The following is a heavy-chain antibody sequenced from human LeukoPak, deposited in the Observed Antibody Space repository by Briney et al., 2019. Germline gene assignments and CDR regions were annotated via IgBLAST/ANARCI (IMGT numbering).Heavy chain of an antibody. V-gene: IGHV4-59*01. J-gene: IGHJ6*03. D-gene: IGHD3-10*01. CDR3: ARFNAYGSGSPKKYYYYYYYMDV. CDR1: GGSISSYY. CDR2: IYYSGST. Sequence: SETLSLTCTVSGGSISSYYWSWIRRPPGKGLEWIGYIYYSGSTNYNPSLKSRVTISVDTSKNQFSLKLSSVTAADTAVYYCARFNAYGSGSPKKYYYYYYYMDVWGKGTTVTISS.